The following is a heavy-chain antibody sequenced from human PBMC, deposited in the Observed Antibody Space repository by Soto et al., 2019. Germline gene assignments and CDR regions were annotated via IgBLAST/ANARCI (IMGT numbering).Heavy chain of an antibody. CDR3: ARDYNWLVK. Sequence: VQLVESGGRVVQPGGSLRLSRAASGLTFSTYWMTWVRQAPGKGLEWVANIKNDGSEKYYVDSVKGRFTISRDNAKSSLYLQLDSLRAEDTAVYYCARDYNWLVKWGQGTLVIVSA. D-gene: IGHD6-19*01. CDR2: IKNDGSEK. CDR1: GLTFSTYW. V-gene: IGHV3-7*03. J-gene: IGHJ4*02.